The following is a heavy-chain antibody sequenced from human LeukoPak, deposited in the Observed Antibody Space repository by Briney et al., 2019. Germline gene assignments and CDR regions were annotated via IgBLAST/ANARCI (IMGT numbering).Heavy chain of an antibody. D-gene: IGHD4-23*01. J-gene: IGHJ4*02. CDR1: GFTVSDNY. Sequence: SGGSLRLSCAVSGFTVSDNYMSWVRQAPGKGLAWVSVIYSGGSTFYADSVKGRFTISRDNSKNTLYLQMTSLRAEDTAVYYCARGGGGGNPFDYWGQGTLVTVSS. CDR2: IYSGGST. V-gene: IGHV3-53*01. CDR3: ARGGGGGNPFDY.